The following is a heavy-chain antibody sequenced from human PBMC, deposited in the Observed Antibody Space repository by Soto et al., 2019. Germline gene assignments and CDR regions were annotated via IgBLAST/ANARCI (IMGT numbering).Heavy chain of an antibody. CDR2: ISYDGSNK. D-gene: IGHD6-13*01. Sequence: GGSLRLSCAASGFTFSSYAMHWVRQAPGKGLEWVAVISYDGSNKYYADSVKGRFTISRDNSKNTLYLQMNSLRAEDTAVYYCARGVAAADYYYYYGMDVWGQGTTVTVSS. V-gene: IGHV3-30-3*01. J-gene: IGHJ6*02. CDR3: ARGVAAADYYYYYGMDV. CDR1: GFTFSSYA.